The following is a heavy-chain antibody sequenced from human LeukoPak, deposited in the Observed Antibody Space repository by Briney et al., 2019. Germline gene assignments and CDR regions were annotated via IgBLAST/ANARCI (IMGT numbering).Heavy chain of an antibody. J-gene: IGHJ4*02. CDR1: GFTFADYA. Sequence: PGRSLRLSCSASGFTFADYAMHWVRQVPGKGLEWVSSISWNSGSIGYADSVKGRFTLSRDNAKNYLYLQMNSLRAEDTALYYCAKDRSSSSSYFDYWGQGTLVTVSS. V-gene: IGHV3-9*01. CDR3: AKDRSSSSSYFDY. CDR2: ISWNSGSI. D-gene: IGHD6-6*01.